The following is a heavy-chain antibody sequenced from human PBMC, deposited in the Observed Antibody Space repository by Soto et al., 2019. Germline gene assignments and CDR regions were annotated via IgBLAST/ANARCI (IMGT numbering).Heavy chain of an antibody. CDR1: GGSISSGGYS. D-gene: IGHD4-17*01. J-gene: IGHJ5*02. CDR2: IYHSGST. Sequence: SETLSLTCAVSGGSISSGGYSWSWIRQPPGKGLEWIGYIYHSGSTYYNPSLKSRVTISVDRSKNQFSLKLSSVTAADTAVYYCARARAYGDYANNWFDPWGQGTLVTVSS. V-gene: IGHV4-30-2*01. CDR3: ARARAYGDYANNWFDP.